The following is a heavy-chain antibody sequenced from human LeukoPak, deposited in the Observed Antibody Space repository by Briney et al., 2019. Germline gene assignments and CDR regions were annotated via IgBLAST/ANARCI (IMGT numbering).Heavy chain of an antibody. Sequence: SETLSLTCTVSGGSISSYYWSWIRQPPGKGLEWIGYIYYSGSTNYNPSLKSRVTISVDTSKNQFSLKLSSVTAADTAVYYCARNYGDYSTFDYWGQGTLVTASS. J-gene: IGHJ4*02. CDR1: GGSISSYY. CDR2: IYYSGST. V-gene: IGHV4-59*01. D-gene: IGHD4-17*01. CDR3: ARNYGDYSTFDY.